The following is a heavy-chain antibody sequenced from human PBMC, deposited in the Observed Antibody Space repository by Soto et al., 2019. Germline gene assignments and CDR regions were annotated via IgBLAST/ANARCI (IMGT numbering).Heavy chain of an antibody. D-gene: IGHD6-19*01. Sequence: PSETLSLTCIVSGGSISSDYWGWIRQPPGKGLEWIGYIFYAGAINYNPSLMNRATVSMDKSQNLLSLNLNSVTAADTAVYYCARHIAVSGTRGFDFWGQGTLVTVSS. CDR1: GGSISSDY. CDR2: IFYAGAI. V-gene: IGHV4-59*12. J-gene: IGHJ4*02. CDR3: ARHIAVSGTRGFDF.